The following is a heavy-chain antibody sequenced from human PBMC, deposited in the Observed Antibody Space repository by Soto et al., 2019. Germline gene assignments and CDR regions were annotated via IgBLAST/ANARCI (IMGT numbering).Heavy chain of an antibody. CDR1: GFTFSSYS. CDR2: IRGSSSYI. CDR3: ARPQTIGVAGGYYYYMDV. J-gene: IGHJ6*03. D-gene: IGHD6-13*01. V-gene: IGHV3-21*01. Sequence: EVQLVESGGGLVKPGESLRLSCAASGFTFSSYSMNWVRQAPGKGLEWVSSIRGSSSYINYADSVEGRFTISRDNAKNSLYLQMNSLRVEDTAVYYCARPQTIGVAGGYYYYMDVWGKGTTVTVSS.